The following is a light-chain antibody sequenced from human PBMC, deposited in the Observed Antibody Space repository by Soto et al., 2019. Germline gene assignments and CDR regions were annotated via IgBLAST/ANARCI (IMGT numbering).Light chain of an antibody. J-gene: IGKJ4*01. CDR1: QSVSSY. V-gene: IGKV3-11*01. Sequence: EIVLTQFPATPSLSPRDGATLSCRASQSVSSYLAWYQQKRGQPPRLLIYDSSNRATGIPARFSGSGSGTDFSLIISSLEPEDFAVYYCQQRSNWPLTFGGGTKVDIK. CDR3: QQRSNWPLT. CDR2: DSS.